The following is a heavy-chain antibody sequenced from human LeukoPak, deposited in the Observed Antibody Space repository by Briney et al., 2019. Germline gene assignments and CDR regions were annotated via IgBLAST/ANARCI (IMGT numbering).Heavy chain of an antibody. V-gene: IGHV4-39*07. Sequence: SETLSLTCTVSGGSISSSSYYWGRIRQPPGKGLEWIGSIYYSGSTYYNPSLKSRVTISVDTSKNQFSLKLSSVTAADTAVYYCARDGRRPYSSSSAGFDPWGQGTLVTVSS. D-gene: IGHD6-6*01. CDR2: IYYSGST. CDR3: ARDGRRPYSSSSAGFDP. J-gene: IGHJ5*02. CDR1: GGSISSSSYY.